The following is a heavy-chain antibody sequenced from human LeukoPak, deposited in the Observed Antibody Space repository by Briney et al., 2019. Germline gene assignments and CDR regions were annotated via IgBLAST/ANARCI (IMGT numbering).Heavy chain of an antibody. CDR2: ISWDGGRP. D-gene: IGHD5-12*01. Sequence: GGSLRLSCAASGFTFDDYAMHWVRHAPGKGLEWVSLISWDGGRPYYADSVKGRFTISRDNSKNSLYLQMNSLRAEDTAVYYGARGPSGYHNTGGQGTLVSVSS. J-gene: IGHJ4*02. V-gene: IGHV3-43D*03. CDR1: GFTFDDYA. CDR3: ARGPSGYHNT.